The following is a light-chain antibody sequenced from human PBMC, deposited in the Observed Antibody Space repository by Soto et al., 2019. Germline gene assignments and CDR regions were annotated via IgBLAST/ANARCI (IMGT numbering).Light chain of an antibody. Sequence: DIQVTQSPSSLSASVGDRVTITCRASQSISSWLAWYQQKPGKAPKLLIYDASSLESGVPSRFSGSGSGTEFTLTISSLQPDDFATYYCQQYNSNSTFGQGTKVDIK. V-gene: IGKV1-5*01. CDR1: QSISSW. J-gene: IGKJ1*01. CDR2: DAS. CDR3: QQYNSNST.